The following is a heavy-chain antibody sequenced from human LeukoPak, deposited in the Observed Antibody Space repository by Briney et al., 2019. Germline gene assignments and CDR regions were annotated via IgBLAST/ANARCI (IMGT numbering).Heavy chain of an antibody. J-gene: IGHJ5*02. CDR2: MNPNSGNA. V-gene: IGHV1-8*01. Sequence: ASVKVSCKASGYTFTSYDINWVRQATGQGLEWMGWMNPNSGNAGYAQKFQGRVTITRNTSISTAYMELSSLRSEDTAVYYCARGLEYYYDSSGFNWFDPWGQGTLVTVSS. CDR1: GYTFTSYD. D-gene: IGHD3-22*01. CDR3: ARGLEYYYDSSGFNWFDP.